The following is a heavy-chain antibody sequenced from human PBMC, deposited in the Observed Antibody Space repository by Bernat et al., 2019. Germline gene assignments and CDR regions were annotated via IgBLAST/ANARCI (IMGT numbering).Heavy chain of an antibody. V-gene: IGHV3-23*01. D-gene: IGHD1-26*01. CDR3: ATTKVVGATMGEAG. CDR1: GFTFSNYA. Sequence: EVQLLESGGALVQPGGSLRLSCAASGFTFSNYAISWVRQAPGKGLEWVPAVSGSGGSTYYADSVKGRFTISRDNSKNTLFLQMNSLRAEDTAVYYCATTKVVGATMGEAGWGQGTLVTVSS. J-gene: IGHJ4*02. CDR2: VSGSGGST.